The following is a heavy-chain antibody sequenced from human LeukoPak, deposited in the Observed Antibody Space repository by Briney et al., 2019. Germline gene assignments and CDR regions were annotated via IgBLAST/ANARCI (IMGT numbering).Heavy chain of an antibody. CDR2: IYTSGST. V-gene: IGHV4-4*07. D-gene: IGHD2-2*01. Sequence: SETLSLTCTVSGGSISSYYWSWIRQPAGKGLEWIGRIYTSGSTNYNPSLKSRVTMSVDTSKNQLSLKLSSVTAADTAVYYCAREGSPFVVVPAAMFSYYYYGMDVWGQGTTVTVSS. CDR1: GGSISSYY. J-gene: IGHJ6*02. CDR3: AREGSPFVVVPAAMFSYYYYGMDV.